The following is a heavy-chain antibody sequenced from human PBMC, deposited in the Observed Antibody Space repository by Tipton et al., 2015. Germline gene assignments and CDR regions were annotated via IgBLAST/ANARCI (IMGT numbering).Heavy chain of an antibody. D-gene: IGHD5-12*01. J-gene: IGHJ5*02. CDR3: TRVPYDRFDP. V-gene: IGHV1-69*06. CDR1: GGTFSSYG. Sequence: QSGPEVKKPGSSVKVSCRASGGTFSSYGLSWVRQAPGQGLEWMGGIIPISGTTNYAQRFQGKVTITADTSTSTAYMELISLTSDDTAMYYCTRVPYDRFDPWGQGTLVTVSS. CDR2: IIPISGTT.